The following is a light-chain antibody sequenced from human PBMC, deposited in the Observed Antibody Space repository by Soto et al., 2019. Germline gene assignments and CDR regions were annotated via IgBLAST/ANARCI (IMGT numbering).Light chain of an antibody. CDR3: QQYDNLSLT. V-gene: IGKV1-33*01. CDR2: DAS. J-gene: IGKJ4*01. Sequence: DIHMTQSPSSLSASVIDIVTITCQASQDISNYLNWYQQKPGKAPKLLIYDASNLETGVPSRFSGSGSGTDFTFTISSLQPQDIATYYCQQYDNLSLTFGGGTKVDIK. CDR1: QDISNY.